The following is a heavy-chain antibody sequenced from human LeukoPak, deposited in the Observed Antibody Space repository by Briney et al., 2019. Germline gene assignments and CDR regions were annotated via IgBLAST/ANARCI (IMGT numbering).Heavy chain of an antibody. V-gene: IGHV3-30-3*01. CDR3: ASAPRDYYFGSGSMGSYFDY. CDR2: TSNDGSNK. CDR1: GFTFSSYA. D-gene: IGHD3-10*01. Sequence: GRSLRLSCAASGFTFSSYAMHWVRQAPGKGLELVAVTSNDGSNKYYADSVKGRFTISRDNSKNTLYVQMNSLRAEDTAVYYCASAPRDYYFGSGSMGSYFDYWGQGTLVTVPS. J-gene: IGHJ4*02.